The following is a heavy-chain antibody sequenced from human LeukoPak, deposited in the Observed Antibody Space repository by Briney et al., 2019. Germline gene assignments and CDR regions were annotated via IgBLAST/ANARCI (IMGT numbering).Heavy chain of an antibody. V-gene: IGHV3-7*01. CDR3: VSFYETY. J-gene: IGHJ4*02. CDR1: GFTFSSYW. D-gene: IGHD2-2*01. Sequence: GGSLRLSCAASGFTFSSYWMNWARQAPGKGLEWVASINHNGNVNYYVDSVKGRFTISRDNAKNSLYLQMNNLRAEDTAVYYCVSFYETYWGRGTLVTVSS. CDR2: INHNGNVN.